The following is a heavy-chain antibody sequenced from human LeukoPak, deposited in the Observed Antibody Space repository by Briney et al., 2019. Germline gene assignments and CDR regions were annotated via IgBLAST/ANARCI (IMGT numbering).Heavy chain of an antibody. V-gene: IGHV3-7*01. J-gene: IGHJ4*01. D-gene: IGHD1/OR15-1a*01. CDR3: ARDGTAPGLYFDL. Sequence: PGGSLRLSCAASGFTFSDYWMNWVRLAPGKGLEWVASIRQDGSEKSYVGSVKGRFTISRDNTWNSLYLQMNSLRAEDTAVYYCARDGTAPGLYFDLWGQGTLVTVSS. CDR1: GFTFSDYW. CDR2: IRQDGSEK.